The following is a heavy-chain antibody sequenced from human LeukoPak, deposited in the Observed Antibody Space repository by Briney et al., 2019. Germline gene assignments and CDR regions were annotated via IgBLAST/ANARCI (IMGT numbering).Heavy chain of an antibody. Sequence: GGSLRLSCAASGFTVSSNYTSWVRQAPGKGLEWVSVIYSGGSTYYADSVKGRFTISRDNSKNTLYLQMNSLRAEDTAVYYCAREKVEMATLYYYYGMDVWGQGTTVTVSS. J-gene: IGHJ6*02. CDR2: IYSGGST. D-gene: IGHD5-24*01. CDR1: GFTVSSNY. V-gene: IGHV3-53*01. CDR3: AREKVEMATLYYYYGMDV.